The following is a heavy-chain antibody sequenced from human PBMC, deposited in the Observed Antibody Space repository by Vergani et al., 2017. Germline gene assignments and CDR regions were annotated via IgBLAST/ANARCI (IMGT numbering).Heavy chain of an antibody. CDR3: ASQYYDFWSVRD. CDR2: IFSGGYT. CDR1: GFTVSSHY. D-gene: IGHD3-3*01. Sequence: EVQLVESGGGLVQPGGSLRLSCAVSGFTVSSHYMSWVRQAPGKGLEWVSVIFSGGYTYFADSVQGRFTISRYDSKNSLYLQMNSLRAGDTAVYYCASQYYDFWSVRDWGQGTLVTVSS. V-gene: IGHV3-66*04. J-gene: IGHJ1*01.